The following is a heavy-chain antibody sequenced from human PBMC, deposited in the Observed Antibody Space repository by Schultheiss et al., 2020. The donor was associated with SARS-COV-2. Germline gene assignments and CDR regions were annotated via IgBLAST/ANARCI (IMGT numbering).Heavy chain of an antibody. D-gene: IGHD4-17*01. CDR2: IYYSGST. Sequence: SETLSLTCTVSGGSISSGGYYWSWIRQPPGKGLEWIGYIYYSGSTNYNPSLKSRVTISVDTSKNQFSLKLSSVTAADTAVYYCARDRTLYGDYVPYYYGMDVWGQGTTVTVSS. J-gene: IGHJ6*02. CDR3: ARDRTLYGDYVPYYYGMDV. CDR1: GGSISSGGYY. V-gene: IGHV4-61*08.